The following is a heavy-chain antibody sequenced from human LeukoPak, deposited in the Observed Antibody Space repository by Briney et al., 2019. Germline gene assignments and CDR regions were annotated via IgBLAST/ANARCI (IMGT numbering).Heavy chain of an antibody. J-gene: IGHJ4*02. V-gene: IGHV1-2*02. CDR2: INPNSGGT. Sequence: ASVKVSCKASGYTFTGYYMHWVRQAPGQGLEWMGWINPNSGGTNYAQKFQGRVTMTRDTSISTAYMELSSLRSEDTAVYYCARNGDFWSGYYTDYWGQGTLVTVSS. D-gene: IGHD3-3*01. CDR1: GYTFTGYY. CDR3: ARNGDFWSGYYTDY.